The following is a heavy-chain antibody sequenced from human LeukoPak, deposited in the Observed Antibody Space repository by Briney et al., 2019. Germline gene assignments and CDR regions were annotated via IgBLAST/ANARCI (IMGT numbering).Heavy chain of an antibody. CDR1: GFTFSSYS. D-gene: IGHD2-15*01. J-gene: IGHJ4*02. V-gene: IGHV3-21*04. CDR3: AKAPVTTCSGAYCYPFDY. CDR2: ISSSSSYI. Sequence: GGSLRLSCAASGFTFSSYSMNWVRQAPGKGLEWVSSISSSSSYIYYADSVKGRFTISRDNAKNTLYLQMNSLRAEDAAVYYCAKAPVTTCSGAYCYPFDYWGQGTLVTVSS.